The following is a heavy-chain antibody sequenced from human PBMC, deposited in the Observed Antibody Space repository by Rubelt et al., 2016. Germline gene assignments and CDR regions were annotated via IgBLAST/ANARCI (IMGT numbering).Heavy chain of an antibody. V-gene: IGHV1-18*01. CDR1: GYTFTSYG. J-gene: IGHJ4*02. CDR2: ISAYNGNT. D-gene: IGHD3-10*01. CDR3: VGGEPADY. Sequence: QVQLVQSGAEVKKPGASVKVSCKASGYTFTSYGISWVRQAPGQGLEWMGWISAYNGNTNYAQKLKGRGTRTTDTSTGTADMGMRSLRSDDTAVYYCVGGEPADYWGQGTLVTVSS.